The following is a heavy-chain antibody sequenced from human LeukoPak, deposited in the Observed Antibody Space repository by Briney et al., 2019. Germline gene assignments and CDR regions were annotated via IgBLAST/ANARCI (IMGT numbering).Heavy chain of an antibody. V-gene: IGHV3-7*01. CDR3: VRKVGDY. J-gene: IGHJ4*02. Sequence: GGSLRLSCAASGFTFSSYWMSWVRQAPGKGLEWVANIKQDGSQRYYVDSVKGRFTISRDNGKNSVYLQMNSLRAEDTAVYYCVRKVGDYWGQGTLVTVSS. CDR2: IKQDGSQR. CDR1: GFTFSSYW. D-gene: IGHD2-2*01.